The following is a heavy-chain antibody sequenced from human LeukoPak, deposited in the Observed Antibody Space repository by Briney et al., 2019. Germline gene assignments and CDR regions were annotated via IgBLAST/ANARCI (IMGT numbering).Heavy chain of an antibody. J-gene: IGHJ4*02. Sequence: SETLSLTCTVSGVSISSYYWSWIRQAAGKGLEWIGRIYTGGSTNYNPSLKSRVTMSVDTSKNQFSLKLSSVTAADTAVYYCARDIYYYDSSGSQTLDYWGQGTLVTVSS. CDR2: IYTGGST. CDR1: GVSISSYY. D-gene: IGHD3-22*01. V-gene: IGHV4-4*07. CDR3: ARDIYYYDSSGSQTLDY.